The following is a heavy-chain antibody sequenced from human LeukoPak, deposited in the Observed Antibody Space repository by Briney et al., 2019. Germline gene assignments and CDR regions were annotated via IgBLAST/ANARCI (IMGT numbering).Heavy chain of an antibody. CDR3: AKDRRGYFDY. J-gene: IGHJ4*02. CDR2: ISYDGSNK. V-gene: IGHV3-30-3*01. D-gene: IGHD3-16*01. Sequence: GRSLRLSCAASGFTFSSYAMHWVRQAPGKGLEWVAVISYDGSNKYYADSVKGRFTISRDNSKNTLYLQMNSLRAEDTAVYYCAKDRRGYFDYWGQGTLVTVSS. CDR1: GFTFSSYA.